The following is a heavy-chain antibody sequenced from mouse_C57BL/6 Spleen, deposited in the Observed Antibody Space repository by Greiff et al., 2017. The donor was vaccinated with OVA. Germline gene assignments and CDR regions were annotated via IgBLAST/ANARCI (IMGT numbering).Heavy chain of an antibody. V-gene: IGHV5-2*01. CDR1: EFEFPSYD. Sequence: DVKLVESGGGLVQPGESLKLSCESNEFEFPSYDMSWVRKTPEKRLELVAAINSDGGSTYYPDTMERRFIISSDNTKKTLYLHMSSLRSEDLAFDYCAGAEEGDWYFDVWGKGTTVTVSS. CDR2: INSDGGST. CDR3: AGAEEGDWYFDV. J-gene: IGHJ1*03.